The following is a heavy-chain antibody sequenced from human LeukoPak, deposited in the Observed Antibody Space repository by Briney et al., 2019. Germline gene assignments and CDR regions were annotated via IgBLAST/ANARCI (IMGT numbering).Heavy chain of an antibody. J-gene: IGHJ5*02. CDR2: IYPGDSDT. V-gene: IGHV5-51*01. D-gene: IGHD2-15*01. Sequence: GESLKISCKGSGYSFTSYWIGWVRQMPGKGLEWMGIIYPGDSDTRYSPSFQGQVTISADKSISTAYLQWSSLKASDTAMHYCARRTGRYCSGGSCYSWVEGGWFDPWGQGTLVTVSS. CDR1: GYSFTSYW. CDR3: ARRTGRYCSGGSCYSWVEGGWFDP.